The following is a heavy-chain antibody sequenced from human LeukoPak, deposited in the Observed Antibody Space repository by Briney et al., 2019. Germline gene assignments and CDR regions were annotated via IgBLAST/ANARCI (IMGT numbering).Heavy chain of an antibody. CDR2: ISSSGVSI. D-gene: IGHD4-17*01. V-gene: IGHV3-11*04. CDR1: GFSFSDYY. J-gene: IGHJ5*01. Sequence: GGSLRLSCAASGFSFSDYYISWIRQAPGRGLEWISYISSSGVSIHYADSVKGRFTVSRDNTEELVYLQMNSLRVEDTAVYYCARDHDYGDYDSWGQGTLVTVSS. CDR3: ARDHDYGDYDS.